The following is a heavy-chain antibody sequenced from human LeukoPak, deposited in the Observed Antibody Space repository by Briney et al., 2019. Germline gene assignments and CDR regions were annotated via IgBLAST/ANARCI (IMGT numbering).Heavy chain of an antibody. J-gene: IGHJ2*01. Sequence: PSETLSLTCTVSGGSISSYYWSWIRQPPGKGLEWNGEINHSGGTNYYPSLKSRVTISLDTSKNQFSLKLRSVTAADTAVYYCARKAPGTLDLWGRGTLVTVSS. CDR1: GGSISSYY. CDR3: ARKAPGTLDL. V-gene: IGHV4-34*01. CDR2: INHSGGT.